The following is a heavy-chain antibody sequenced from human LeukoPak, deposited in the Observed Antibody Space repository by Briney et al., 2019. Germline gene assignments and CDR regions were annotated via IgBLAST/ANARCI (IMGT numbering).Heavy chain of an antibody. D-gene: IGHD6-13*01. Sequence: GASVKVSCKASGYTFTSYWIGWVRQMPGKGLEWMGIIYPGDSDTRYSPSFQGQVTISADKSISTAYLQWSSLKASDTAMYYCASSPYSSSWYFDAFDIWGQGTMVTVSS. V-gene: IGHV5-51*03. CDR2: IYPGDSDT. J-gene: IGHJ3*02. CDR1: GYTFTSYW. CDR3: ASSPYSSSWYFDAFDI.